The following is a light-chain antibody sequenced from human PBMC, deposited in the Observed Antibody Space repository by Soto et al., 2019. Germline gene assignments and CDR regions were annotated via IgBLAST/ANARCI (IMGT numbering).Light chain of an antibody. Sequence: QSALAQPTSVSGSPGQSIAISCTGTSSDVGGYNYVSWHQQHPGKAPKVLISVVSNRPSGVSNRFSGSKSGNTASLTISGLQAEDEADYYCSSYSSGGTFVFGSGTQLTVL. V-gene: IGLV2-14*01. J-gene: IGLJ7*01. CDR2: VVS. CDR1: SSDVGGYNY. CDR3: SSYSSGGTFV.